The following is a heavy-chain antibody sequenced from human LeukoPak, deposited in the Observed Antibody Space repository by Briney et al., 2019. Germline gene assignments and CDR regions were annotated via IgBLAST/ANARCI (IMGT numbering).Heavy chain of an antibody. D-gene: IGHD3-22*01. J-gene: IGHJ4*02. V-gene: IGHV3-66*02. Sequence: PGGSLRLSCAASGFTVSSNYMSWVRQAPGKGLEWVSVIYSGGSTYYADSVKGRFTISRDNSKNTLYLQMNSLRAEDTAVYYCARSLYYYDSSGYSPSINPSSNWGQGTLVTVSS. CDR2: IYSGGST. CDR3: ARSLYYYDSSGYSPSINPSSN. CDR1: GFTVSSNY.